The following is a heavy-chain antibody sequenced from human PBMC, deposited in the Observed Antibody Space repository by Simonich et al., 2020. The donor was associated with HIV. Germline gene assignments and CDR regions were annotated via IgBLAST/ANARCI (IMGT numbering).Heavy chain of an antibody. V-gene: IGHV3-74*01. CDR3: ASDRHDILTGYYRSD. CDR1: GFTFSRYW. J-gene: IGHJ4*02. CDR2: INSDGSST. D-gene: IGHD3-9*01. Sequence: GGGLVQPGGSLRLSCAASGFTFSRYWMHWVRQAPGKGLVWVSRINSDGSSTSYADSVKGRFTISRDNAKDTLYLQMNSLRADDTAVYYCASDRHDILTGYYRSDWGQGTLVTVSS.